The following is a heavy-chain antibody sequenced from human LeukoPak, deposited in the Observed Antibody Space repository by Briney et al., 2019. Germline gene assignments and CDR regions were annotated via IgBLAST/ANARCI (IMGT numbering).Heavy chain of an antibody. D-gene: IGHD2-2*01. CDR3: TTALGYCSSTSCYYYYYYMDV. J-gene: IGHJ6*03. V-gene: IGHV3-15*01. Sequence: GGSLRLSCAASGFTFSNAWMSWVRQAPGKGLEWVGRIKSKTDGGTTDYAAPVKGRFTISRDDSKNTLYLQMNSLKTEDTAVYYCTTALGYCSSTSCYYYYYYMDVWGKGTTVTISS. CDR1: GFTFSNAW. CDR2: IKSKTDGGTT.